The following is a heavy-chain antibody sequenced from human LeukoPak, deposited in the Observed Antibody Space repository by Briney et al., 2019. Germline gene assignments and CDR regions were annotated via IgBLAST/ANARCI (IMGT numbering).Heavy chain of an antibody. CDR1: GFTFSSYS. CDR3: ARARGVPSWFDP. D-gene: IGHD3-10*01. CDR2: ISSSSSYI. V-gene: IGHV3-21*01. J-gene: IGHJ5*02. Sequence: GGSLRLSCAASGFTFSSYSMNWVRQAPGKRLEWVSSISSSSSYIYYADSVKGRFTISRDNAKNSLYLQMNSLRAEDTAVYYCARARGVPSWFDPWGQGTLVTVSS.